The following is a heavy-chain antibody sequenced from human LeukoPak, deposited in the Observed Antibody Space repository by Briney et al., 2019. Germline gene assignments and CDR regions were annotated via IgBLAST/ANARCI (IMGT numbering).Heavy chain of an antibody. CDR1: GFTFSSYV. J-gene: IGHJ4*02. CDR3: AKDGQWLVPAMEY. V-gene: IGHV3-30*18. D-gene: IGHD6-19*01. CDR2: ISYDGSNK. Sequence: GRSLRLSCAASGFTFSSYVMHWVRQAPGKGLEWVAVISYDGSNKYYAESVKGRFTISRDYSKNTLDLQMNSLRAEDTAVYYCAKDGQWLVPAMEYWGQGTLVTVSS.